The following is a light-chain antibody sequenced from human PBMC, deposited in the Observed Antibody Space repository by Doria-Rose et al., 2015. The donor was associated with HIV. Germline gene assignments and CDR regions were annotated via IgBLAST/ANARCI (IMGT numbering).Light chain of an antibody. V-gene: IGKV3-20*01. CDR2: DGS. CDR3: HQYGTSCT. J-gene: IGKJ1*01. Sequence: TQSPGTLSLSPGERATLSCRASQSFSSTYLAWYQQKPGQAPSLLIYDGSTRTTGIPDRFSASGSGTDFTLTINRLEPEGFALYYCHQYGTSCTFGQGTKVEI. CDR1: QSFSSTY.